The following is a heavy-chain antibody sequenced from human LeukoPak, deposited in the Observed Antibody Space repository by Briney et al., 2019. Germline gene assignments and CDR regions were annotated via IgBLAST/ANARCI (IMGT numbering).Heavy chain of an antibody. J-gene: IGHJ4*02. CDR1: GFTFDDYA. V-gene: IGHV3-9*01. CDR3: ARVSPLRFLEWLLPFDY. Sequence: GGSLRLSCAASGFTFDDYAMHWVRQAPGKGLEWVSGISWNSGSIGYADSVKGRFTISRDNAKNSLYLQMNSLRAEDTALYYCARVSPLRFLEWLLPFDYWGQGTLVTVSS. D-gene: IGHD3-3*01. CDR2: ISWNSGSI.